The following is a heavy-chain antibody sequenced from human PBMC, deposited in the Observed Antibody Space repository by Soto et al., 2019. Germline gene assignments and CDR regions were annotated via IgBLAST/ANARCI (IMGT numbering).Heavy chain of an antibody. CDR3: ARDYYDSSGSAQIYYYYYGMDV. D-gene: IGHD3-22*01. Sequence: HPAGALSLSCAAARFTVSSNCMSWLRQAPGVRQAWGPVFYSCGRTYYADSVKGRFTISRDNSKNTLYLQMNILRAEDTAVYYCARDYYDSSGSAQIYYYYYGMDVWGQGTTVTVYS. CDR1: RFTVSSNC. V-gene: IGHV3-66*01. CDR2: FYSCGRT. J-gene: IGHJ6*02.